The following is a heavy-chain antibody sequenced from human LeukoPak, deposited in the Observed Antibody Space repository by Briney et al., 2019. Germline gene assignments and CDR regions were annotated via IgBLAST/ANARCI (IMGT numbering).Heavy chain of an antibody. D-gene: IGHD3-10*01. Sequence: GGSLRLSCAASGFTFSSYGMHWVRQAPGKGLEWVAVIWYDGSNKYYADSVKGRFTISRDNSKNTLYLQMNSLRAEDTAVYYCARESVSGLLWFGEHTTDNWFDPWGPGTLVTVSS. CDR3: ARESVSGLLWFGEHTTDNWFDP. V-gene: IGHV3-33*01. CDR1: GFTFSSYG. J-gene: IGHJ5*02. CDR2: IWYDGSNK.